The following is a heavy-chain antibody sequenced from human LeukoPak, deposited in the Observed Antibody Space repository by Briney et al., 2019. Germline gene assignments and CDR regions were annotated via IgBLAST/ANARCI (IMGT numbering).Heavy chain of an antibody. CDR1: GFTFSSYS. CDR2: ISSSSSYI. J-gene: IGHJ4*02. CDR3: ARDQGSAVEYYFDY. V-gene: IGHV3-21*01. Sequence: GGSLRLSCAASGFTFSSYSMNWVRQAPGKGLEWVSSISSSSSYIYYADSVKGRFTISRDNAKNSLNLQMNSLRAEDTAVYYCARDQGSAVEYYFDYWGQGTLVTVSS.